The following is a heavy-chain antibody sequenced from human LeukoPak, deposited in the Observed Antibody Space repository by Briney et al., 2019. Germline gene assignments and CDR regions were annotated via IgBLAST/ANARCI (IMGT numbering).Heavy chain of an antibody. V-gene: IGHV1-46*01. CDR2: INPSGGST. CDR1: GYTLTSYY. Sequence: ASVKVSCKASGYTLTSYYMHWVRQAPGQGLEWMGIINPSGGSTSYAQKFQGRVTMTRDTSTSTVYMELSSLRSEDTAVYYCARGSIVVVPAAIPYYYYMDVWGKGTTVTVSS. J-gene: IGHJ6*03. D-gene: IGHD2-2*02. CDR3: ARGSIVVVPAAIPYYYYMDV.